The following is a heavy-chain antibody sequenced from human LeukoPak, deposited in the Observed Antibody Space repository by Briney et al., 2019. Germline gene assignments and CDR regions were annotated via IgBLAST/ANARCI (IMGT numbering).Heavy chain of an antibody. CDR2: IKQAGSEK. J-gene: IGHJ4*02. CDR3: AKVGYCTNGVCYAFDS. D-gene: IGHD2-8*01. CDR1: GFIFSNYW. Sequence: PGGSLRLSCAASGFIFSNYWMSWVRQAPGKGLEWVANIKQAGSEKNYVDSVKGRFTISRDNSKNTLYLQMNSLRAEDTAVFYCAKVGYCTNGVCYAFDSWGQGTLVTVSS. V-gene: IGHV3-7*01.